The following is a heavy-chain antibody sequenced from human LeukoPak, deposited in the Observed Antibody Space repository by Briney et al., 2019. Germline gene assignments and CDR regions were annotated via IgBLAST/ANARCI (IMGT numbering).Heavy chain of an antibody. Sequence: SETLSLTCTVPGGCISSYYWSWIRQPPGKGLEWIGYIYYSGSTNYNPSLKSRVTISVDTSKNQFSLKLSSVTAADTAVYYCASSGSSWGQGTMVTVSS. CDR2: IYYSGST. D-gene: IGHD5-12*01. J-gene: IGHJ3*01. V-gene: IGHV4-59*01. CDR1: GGCISSYY. CDR3: ASSGSS.